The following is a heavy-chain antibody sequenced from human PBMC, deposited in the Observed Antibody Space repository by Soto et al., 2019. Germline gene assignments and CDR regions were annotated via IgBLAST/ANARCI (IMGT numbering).Heavy chain of an antibody. Sequence: PSDTLSLTFTVSCGSISSAGYYWSLRRHQPWKGLEWIGYIYDSGSTYYSPSLKSRVTISVDTSKNQFSLKLSSVNAADTAVYYCAREGARGSSSADVDAFDIWGQGTMVTVSS. V-gene: IGHV4-31*02. CDR2: IYDSGST. CDR3: AREGARGSSSADVDAFDI. J-gene: IGHJ3*02. D-gene: IGHD6-6*01. CDR1: CGSISSAGYY.